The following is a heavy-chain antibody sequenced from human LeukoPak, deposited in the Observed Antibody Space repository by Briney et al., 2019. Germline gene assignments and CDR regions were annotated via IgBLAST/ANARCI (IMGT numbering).Heavy chain of an antibody. CDR1: GGSISSGDYY. CDR3: ARTYGDYVPYYFDY. D-gene: IGHD4-17*01. Sequence: SETLSLTCTVSGGSISSGDYYWSWIRQPPGEGLEWIGYIYYSGSTYYNPSLKSRVTISVDTSKNQFSLKLSSVTAADTAVYYCARTYGDYVPYYFDYWGQGTLVTVSS. CDR2: IYYSGST. V-gene: IGHV4-30-4*08. J-gene: IGHJ4*02.